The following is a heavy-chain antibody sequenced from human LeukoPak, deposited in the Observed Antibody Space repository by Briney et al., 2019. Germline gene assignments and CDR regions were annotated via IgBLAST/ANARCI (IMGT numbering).Heavy chain of an antibody. D-gene: IGHD3-10*01. J-gene: IGHJ6*02. Sequence: SETLSLTCAVYGXSXXGYYWSWIRQPPXXXXXXIGEIXXXGSTNYNPSLKSRVTISVDTSKNQFSLKLSSVTAADTAVYYCASYGDGYYGSGRDYYYGMDVWGQGTTVTVSS. CDR1: GXSXXGYY. CDR3: ASYGDGYYGSGRDYYYGMDV. V-gene: IGHV4-34*01. CDR2: IXXXGST.